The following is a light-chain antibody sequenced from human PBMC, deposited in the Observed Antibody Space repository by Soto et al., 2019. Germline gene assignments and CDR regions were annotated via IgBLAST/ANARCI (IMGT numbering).Light chain of an antibody. CDR3: QQYYINPRT. CDR2: WAS. J-gene: IGKJ1*01. Sequence: DIVMTQSPDSLAVSLGERATINCKSSRSVLYSSNNKDYLAWYQQKPGQPPKLLIYWASTRESGVPDRFSGSGSGTDFTLTISSLQAEDVAVYYCQQYYINPRTFGQGTKVDIK. CDR1: RSVLYSSNNKDY. V-gene: IGKV4-1*01.